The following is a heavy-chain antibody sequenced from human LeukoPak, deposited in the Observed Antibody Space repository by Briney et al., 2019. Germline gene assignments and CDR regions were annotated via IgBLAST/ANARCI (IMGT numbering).Heavy chain of an antibody. CDR1: GFTFSSYS. V-gene: IGHV3-21*01. CDR2: ISSSSSYI. CDR3: ARDPTNYKGYCSSTSCYTIDY. J-gene: IGHJ4*02. D-gene: IGHD2-2*02. Sequence: PGGSLRLSCAASGFTFSSYSMNWVRQAPGKGLEWVSSISSSSSYIYYADSVKGRFTISRDNAKNSLCLQMNSLRAGDTAVYYCARDPTNYKGYCSSTSCYTIDYWGQGTLVTVSS.